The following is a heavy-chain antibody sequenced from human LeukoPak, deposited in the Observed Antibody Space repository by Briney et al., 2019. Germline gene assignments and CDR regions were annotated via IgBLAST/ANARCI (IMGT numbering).Heavy chain of an antibody. CDR3: ARKGNYDFWSGYYY. CDR1: GGTFSSYA. Sequence: GASVKVSCKASGGTFSSYAISWVRQAPGQGLEWMGGIIPIFGTANYAQKFQGRVTITADESTSTAYMELSSLRSEDTVVYYCARKGNYDFWSGYYYWGQGTLVTVSS. V-gene: IGHV1-69*13. CDR2: IIPIFGTA. D-gene: IGHD3-3*01. J-gene: IGHJ4*02.